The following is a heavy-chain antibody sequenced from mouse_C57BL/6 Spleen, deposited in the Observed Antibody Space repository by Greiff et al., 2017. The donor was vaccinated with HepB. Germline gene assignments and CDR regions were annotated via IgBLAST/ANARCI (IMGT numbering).Heavy chain of an antibody. CDR3: ARSGDYLDY. J-gene: IGHJ2*01. D-gene: IGHD3-1*01. V-gene: IGHV14-3*01. CDR2: IDPANGNT. CDR1: GFNIKTTY. Sequence: VQRVESVAELVRPGASVKLSCTASGFNIKTTYMHWVKQRPEQGLEWIGRIDPANGNTKYAPKFQGKATITADTSSNTAYLQLSSLTSEDTAIYYCARSGDYLDYWGQGTTLTVSS.